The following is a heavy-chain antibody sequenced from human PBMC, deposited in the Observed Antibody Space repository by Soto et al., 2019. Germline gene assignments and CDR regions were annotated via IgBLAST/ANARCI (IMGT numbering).Heavy chain of an antibody. CDR3: AKDKVAAAGYYYYGMDV. CDR1: GFTFSSYG. D-gene: IGHD6-13*01. CDR2: ISYDGSNK. Sequence: QVQLVESGGGVVQPRRSLRLSCAASGFTFSSYGMHWVRQAPGKGLEWVAVISYDGSNKYYADSVKGRFTISRDNSKNTLYLQMNSLRAEDTAVYYCAKDKVAAAGYYYYGMDVWGQGTTVTVSS. V-gene: IGHV3-30*18. J-gene: IGHJ6*02.